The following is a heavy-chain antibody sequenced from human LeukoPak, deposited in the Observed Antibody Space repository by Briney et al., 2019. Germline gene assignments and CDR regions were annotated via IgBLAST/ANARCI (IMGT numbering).Heavy chain of an antibody. J-gene: IGHJ4*02. CDR1: GGSISSSSYY. CDR3: ARRLMVRGVISY. V-gene: IGHV4-39*01. D-gene: IGHD3-10*01. Sequence: KLSEPLSLTCTVSGGSISSSSYYWGWIRQPPGKGLEWIGSIYYSGSTYYNPSLKSRVTISVDTSKNQFSLKLSAVTAADTAVYYCARRLMVRGVISYWGQGTLVTVSS. CDR2: IYYSGST.